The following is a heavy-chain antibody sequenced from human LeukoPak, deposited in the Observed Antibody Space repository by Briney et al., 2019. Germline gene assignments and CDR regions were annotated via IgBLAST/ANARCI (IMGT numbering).Heavy chain of an antibody. CDR2: IYSGGST. CDR1: GFTVSSNY. D-gene: IGHD2-15*01. Sequence: GGSLRLSCAASGFTVSSNYMSWVRQAPGKGLEWVSVIYSGGSTYYADSVKGRFTISRDNSKNTLYLQMNSLRAEDTAVYYCARDKIAAEPWRYYYYGMDVWGQGTTVTVSS. CDR3: ARDKIAAEPWRYYYYGMDV. J-gene: IGHJ6*02. V-gene: IGHV3-66*02.